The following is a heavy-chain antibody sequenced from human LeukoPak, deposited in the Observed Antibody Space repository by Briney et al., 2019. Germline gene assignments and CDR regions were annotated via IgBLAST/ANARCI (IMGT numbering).Heavy chain of an antibody. CDR1: GFTFSSYG. CDR2: IWYDGSNK. Sequence: GGSLGLSCAASGFTFSSYGMHRVRQAPGKGLEWVAVIWYDGSNKYYADSVKGRFTISRDNSKNTLYLQMNSLRVEDTAVYYCAVEYNSSPYAFDIWGQGTKVTVSS. V-gene: IGHV3-33*01. J-gene: IGHJ3*02. CDR3: AVEYNSSPYAFDI. D-gene: IGHD2/OR15-2a*01.